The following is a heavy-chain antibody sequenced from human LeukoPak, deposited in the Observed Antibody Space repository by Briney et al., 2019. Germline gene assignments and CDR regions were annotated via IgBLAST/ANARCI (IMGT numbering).Heavy chain of an antibody. Sequence: SQTLSLTCTVPGGSISSGSYYWSWIRQPAGKGLEWIGRIYTSGSTNYNPSLKSRVTISVDTSKNQFSLKLSSVTAADTAVYYCARSYCSSTSCYWPVDCWGQGTLVTVSS. V-gene: IGHV4-61*02. J-gene: IGHJ4*02. CDR3: ARSYCSSTSCYWPVDC. CDR2: IYTSGST. D-gene: IGHD2-2*01. CDR1: GGSISSGSYY.